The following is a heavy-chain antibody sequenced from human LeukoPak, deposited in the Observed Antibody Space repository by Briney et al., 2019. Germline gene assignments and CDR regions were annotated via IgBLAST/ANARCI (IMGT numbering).Heavy chain of an antibody. V-gene: IGHV1-69*01. CDR1: GGTFSSCA. CDR2: IIPIFGTA. CDR3: ARTTVTAYYYYYYYMDV. Sequence: ASVKVSCKASGGTFSSCAISWVRQAPGQGLEWMGGIIPIFGTANYAQKFQGRVTITAAESTSTAYMELSSLRSEDTAVYYCARTTVTAYYYYYYYMDVWGKGTTVTVSS. D-gene: IGHD4-17*01. J-gene: IGHJ6*03.